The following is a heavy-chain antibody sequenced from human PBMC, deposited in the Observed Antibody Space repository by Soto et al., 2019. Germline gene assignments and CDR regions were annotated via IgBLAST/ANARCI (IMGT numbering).Heavy chain of an antibody. CDR2: IYPGDSDT. J-gene: IGHJ6*02. Sequence: GQALKSSCKGSGYSFTSSWFGSVRQMPGKGLEWMGIIYPGDSDTRYSPSFQGQVIISADKSTSTAYLQWSSLTASDTAMYYCARRGSRNELYGMDVWGQGTTVTVSS. D-gene: IGHD1-7*01. CDR1: GYSFTSSW. V-gene: IGHV5-51*01. CDR3: ARRGSRNELYGMDV.